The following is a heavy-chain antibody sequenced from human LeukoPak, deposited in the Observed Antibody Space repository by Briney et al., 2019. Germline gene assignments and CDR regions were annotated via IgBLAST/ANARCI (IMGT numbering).Heavy chain of an antibody. CDR3: AKLKGWYGEGYFDY. J-gene: IGHJ4*02. V-gene: IGHV3-53*01. D-gene: IGHD3-10*01. CDR1: GFTVSSNY. Sequence: GGSLRLSCAASGFTVSSNYMSWVRQPPGKGLEWVSVIYSGGTTFYADSVKGRFTISRDNSKNTLYLQMNSLRADDTAVYYCAKLKGWYGEGYFDYWGQGTVVTVSS. CDR2: IYSGGTT.